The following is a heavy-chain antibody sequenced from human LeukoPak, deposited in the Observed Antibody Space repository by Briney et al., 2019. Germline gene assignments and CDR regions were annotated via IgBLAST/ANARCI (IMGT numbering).Heavy chain of an antibody. CDR1: GGTFSSYA. CDR3: ASVDKAMPYRLRAFDI. D-gene: IGHD5-18*01. V-gene: IGHV1-69*04. CDR2: INPILGKA. Sequence: GASVKVSCKASGGTFSSYAISWVRQAPGQGLEWMGRINPILGKANHAHKFQGRVTITADKSTHTAYMEPSSLRCEDTAVYYCASVDKAMPYRLRAFDIWGQGTMLTVSS. J-gene: IGHJ3*02.